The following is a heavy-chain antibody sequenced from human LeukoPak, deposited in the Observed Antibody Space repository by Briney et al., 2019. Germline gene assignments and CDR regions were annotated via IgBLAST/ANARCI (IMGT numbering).Heavy chain of an antibody. CDR2: ISFSGSST. D-gene: IGHD1-1*01. CDR3: AGNWNRDY. CDR1: GFTFSNYA. V-gene: IGHV3-23*01. Sequence: PGGPLRLSCAASGFTFSNYAMTWVRQAPGKGLEWVSGISFSGSSTYYADSVKGRFTISRDNSKNTVYLQMNSLRADDTAVYYCAGNWNRDYWGQGTLVTVSS. J-gene: IGHJ4*02.